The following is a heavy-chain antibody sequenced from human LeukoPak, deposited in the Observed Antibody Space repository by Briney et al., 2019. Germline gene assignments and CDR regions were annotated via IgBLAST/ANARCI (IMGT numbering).Heavy chain of an antibody. J-gene: IGHJ4*02. Sequence: GGSLRLSCAASGFTFSSYSMNWVRQAPGKGLEWVSYISSSSSTIYYADSVKGRFTISRDNAKNSLYLQMNSLRAEDTAVYYCARDSAEYSSQVDDYWGQGTLVTVSS. D-gene: IGHD6-6*01. CDR2: ISSSSSTI. V-gene: IGHV3-48*01. CDR3: ARDSAEYSSQVDDY. CDR1: GFTFSSYS.